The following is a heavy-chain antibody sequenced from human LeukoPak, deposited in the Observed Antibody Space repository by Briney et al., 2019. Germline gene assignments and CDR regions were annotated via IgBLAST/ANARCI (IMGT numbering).Heavy chain of an antibody. CDR2: ISGSGGST. CDR3: AKDRSCTNDICHGDFDY. V-gene: IGHV3-23*01. CDR1: GFTFSSYA. Sequence: PGRSLRLSCAASGFTFSSYAVSWVRQAPGKGLEWVSSISGSGGSTYSADSVKGRFTISRDNSKNTLYLQMNSLRAEDTALYYCAKDRSCTNDICHGDFDYWGQGTRVTVS. J-gene: IGHJ4*02. D-gene: IGHD2-8*01.